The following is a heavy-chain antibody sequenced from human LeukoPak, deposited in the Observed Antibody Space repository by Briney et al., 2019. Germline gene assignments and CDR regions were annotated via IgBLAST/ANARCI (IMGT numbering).Heavy chain of an antibody. V-gene: IGHV1-2*02. Sequence: ASVKVSCKASGYTFTAYEMHWVRQAPGQGLEYVGWINPKNGGTNSAQNFQGRVTMTWDTSVSTVYMELSRLRSDDTAVYYCAREEDCGTARCSNDHWGQGTLVTVSS. D-gene: IGHD1-1*01. J-gene: IGHJ4*02. CDR2: INPKNGGT. CDR3: AREEDCGTARCSNDH. CDR1: GYTFTAYE.